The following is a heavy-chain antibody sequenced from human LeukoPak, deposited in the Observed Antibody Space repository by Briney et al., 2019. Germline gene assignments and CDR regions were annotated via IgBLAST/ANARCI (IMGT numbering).Heavy chain of an antibody. J-gene: IGHJ3*02. CDR3: AKSARIVVVVDAFDI. V-gene: IGHV3-33*06. CDR2: IWYDGSNK. D-gene: IGHD3-22*01. CDR1: GFTFSSHG. Sequence: GGSLRLSCAASGFTFSSHGMHLVRQAPGKGLEGVAVIWYDGSNKYYADSVKGRFTISRDNSKNTLYLQMNSLRAEDTAVYYCAKSARIVVVVDAFDIWGQGTMVTVSS.